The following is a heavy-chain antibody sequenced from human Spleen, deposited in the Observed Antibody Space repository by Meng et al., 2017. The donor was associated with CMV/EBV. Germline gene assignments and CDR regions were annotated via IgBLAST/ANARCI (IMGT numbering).Heavy chain of an antibody. CDR3: ARDLASQGYYDSSGYYYVGGVDY. J-gene: IGHJ4*02. CDR1: YD. V-gene: IGHV4-31*02. D-gene: IGHD3-22*01. CDR2: IYYSGST. Sequence: YDWSWIRQHPGKGLEWIGYIYYSGSTYSNPSLKSRVTISVDTSKNQFSLKLSSVTAADTAVYYCARDLASQGYYDSSGYYYVGGVDYWGQGTLVTVSS.